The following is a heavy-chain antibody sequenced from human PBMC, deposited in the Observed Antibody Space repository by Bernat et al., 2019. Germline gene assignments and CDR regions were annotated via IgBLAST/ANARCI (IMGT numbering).Heavy chain of an antibody. J-gene: IGHJ6*02. V-gene: IGHV3-33*01. D-gene: IGHD2/OR15-2a*01. CDR2: IWYYGSNK. CDR3: ARVHALFWAINYYYYYGMDV. Sequence: QGKLGESGGGVVQPGRSLRLACAASGVTFSRYGMHWVGKAPGKGREWGAGIWYYGSNKYYAESVKGRFTISRDNSKNTLYLQMNSLRAEDTAVYYCARVHALFWAINYYYYYGMDVWGQGTTVTVSS. CDR1: GVTFSRYG.